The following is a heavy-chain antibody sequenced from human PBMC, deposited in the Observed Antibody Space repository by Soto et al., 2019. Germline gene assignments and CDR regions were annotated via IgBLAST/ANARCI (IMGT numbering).Heavy chain of an antibody. J-gene: IGHJ4*02. Sequence: ASVKVSCKVSGYTLTELSMHWVRQAPGKGLEWMGGFDPEDGETIYAQKFQGRVTMTEDTSTDTAYMELSSLRSEDTAVYYCATHYSNYVRLGGFDYWGQGTLVTVSS. CDR2: FDPEDGET. CDR1: GYTLTELS. V-gene: IGHV1-24*01. D-gene: IGHD4-4*01. CDR3: ATHYSNYVRLGGFDY.